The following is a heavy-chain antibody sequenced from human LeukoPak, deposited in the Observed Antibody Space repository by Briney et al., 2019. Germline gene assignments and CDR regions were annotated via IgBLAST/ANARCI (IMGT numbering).Heavy chain of an antibody. CDR1: GGSISSYY. Sequence: PSETLSLTCTVSGGSISSYYWSWIRQPPGRGLEWIGYIYYSGSTNYNPSLKSRVTISVDTSKNQFSLKLSSVTAADTAVYYCARGYDFWSAPYGYWGQGTLVTVSS. CDR3: ARGYDFWSAPYGY. V-gene: IGHV4-59*01. J-gene: IGHJ4*02. D-gene: IGHD3-3*01. CDR2: IYYSGST.